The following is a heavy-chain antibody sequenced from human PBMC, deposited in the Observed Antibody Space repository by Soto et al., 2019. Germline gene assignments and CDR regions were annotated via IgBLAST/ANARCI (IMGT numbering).Heavy chain of an antibody. V-gene: IGHV1-69*13. Sequence: SVKVSCKASGGTFSSYAISWVRQAPGQGLEWMGGIIPIFGTANYAQKFQGRVTITADESTSTAYMELSSLRSEDTAVYYCARGGIRGYSGYDSSDYYYHGMDVWGQGTTVTVSS. CDR1: GGTFSSYA. D-gene: IGHD5-12*01. CDR3: ARGGIRGYSGYDSSDYYYHGMDV. J-gene: IGHJ6*02. CDR2: IIPIFGTA.